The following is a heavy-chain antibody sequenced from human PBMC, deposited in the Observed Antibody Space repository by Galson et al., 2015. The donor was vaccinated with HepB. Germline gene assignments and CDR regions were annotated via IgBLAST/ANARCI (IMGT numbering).Heavy chain of an antibody. D-gene: IGHD6-19*01. CDR3: AREAPPGSGWYSPTRSDVPWFDP. J-gene: IGHJ5*02. CDR2: IIPIFGTA. Sequence: SVKVSCKASGGTFSSYAISWVRQAPGQGLEWMGGIIPIFGTANYAQKFQGRVTITAGESTSTAYMELSSLRSEDTAVYYCAREAPPGSGWYSPTRSDVPWFDPWGQGTLVTVSS. V-gene: IGHV1-69*13. CDR1: GGTFSSYA.